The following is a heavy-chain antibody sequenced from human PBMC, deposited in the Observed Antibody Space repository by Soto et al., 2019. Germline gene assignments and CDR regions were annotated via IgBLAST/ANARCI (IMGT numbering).Heavy chain of an antibody. CDR2: ISYDGSSK. D-gene: IGHD6-25*01. V-gene: IGHV3-30-3*01. Sequence: QEQLVESGGGVVQPGRSLRLSCAASGFTFSTYAMHWVRQAPGKGLEWVAIISYDGSSKFYADSVKGRFTISRDNSKNTLYLQMNSLREEDTAMYYCAREVGAIAAAGVGGYWGQGTLVTVSS. J-gene: IGHJ4*02. CDR3: AREVGAIAAAGVGGY. CDR1: GFTFSTYA.